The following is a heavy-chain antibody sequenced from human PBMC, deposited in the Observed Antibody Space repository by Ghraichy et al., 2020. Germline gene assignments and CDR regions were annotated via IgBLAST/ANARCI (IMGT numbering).Heavy chain of an antibody. CDR2: INSDGSSS. CDR1: GFTFSSYW. CDR3: ARVRYTWNDFDS. J-gene: IGHJ4*02. Sequence: GGSLRLSCAASGFTFSSYWMHWVRQAPGKGLVWVSRINSDGSSSSYADSVKGRFTISRDNAKNTLHLQMNSLRAEDPAVYYCARVRYTWNDFDSWGQGTLVTVSS. D-gene: IGHD1-20*01. V-gene: IGHV3-74*01.